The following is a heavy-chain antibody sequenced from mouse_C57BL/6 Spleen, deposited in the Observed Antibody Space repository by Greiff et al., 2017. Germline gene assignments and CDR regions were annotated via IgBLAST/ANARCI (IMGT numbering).Heavy chain of an antibody. D-gene: IGHD1-1*02. Sequence: EVQGVESGGGLVQPGGSLSLSCAASGFTFTDYYMSWVRQPPGKALEWLGFIRNKANGYTTEYSASVKGRFTISRDNSQSILYLQMNALRAEDSATYYCARYGVGSYDWYFDVWGTGTTVTVSS. CDR3: ARYGVGSYDWYFDV. CDR2: IRNKANGYTT. V-gene: IGHV7-3*01. CDR1: GFTFTDYY. J-gene: IGHJ1*03.